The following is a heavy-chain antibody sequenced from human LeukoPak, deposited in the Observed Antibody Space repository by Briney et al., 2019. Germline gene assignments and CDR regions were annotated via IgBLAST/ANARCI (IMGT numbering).Heavy chain of an antibody. CDR3: AIGSSIAVAAQ. CDR2: ISSSSSTI. J-gene: IGHJ4*02. D-gene: IGHD6-19*01. Sequence: GGSLRLSCAASGFTFSNYSMNWVRQAPGKGLEWVSYISSSSSTIYYADSVKGRFTISRDNAKNSLYLQMNSLRAEDTAVYYCAIGSSIAVAAQWGQGTLVTVSS. V-gene: IGHV3-48*01. CDR1: GFTFSNYS.